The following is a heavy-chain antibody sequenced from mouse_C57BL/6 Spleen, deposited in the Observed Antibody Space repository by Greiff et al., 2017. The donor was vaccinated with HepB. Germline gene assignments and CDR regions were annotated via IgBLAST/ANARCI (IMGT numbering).Heavy chain of an antibody. CDR2: IYPRSGNT. CDR1: GYTFTSYG. CDR3: ARSDDGYPFAY. Sequence: VQLVESGAELARPGASVKLSCKASGYTFTSYGISWVKQRTGQGLEWIGEIYPRSGNTYYNEKFKGKATLTADKSSSTAYMELRSLTSEDSAVYFCARSDDGYPFAYWGQGTLVTVSA. J-gene: IGHJ3*01. V-gene: IGHV1-81*01. D-gene: IGHD2-3*01.